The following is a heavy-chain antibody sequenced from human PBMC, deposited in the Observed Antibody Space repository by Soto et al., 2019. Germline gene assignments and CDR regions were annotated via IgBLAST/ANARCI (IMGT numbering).Heavy chain of an antibody. V-gene: IGHV3-21*01. CDR1: GFSVSESY. Sequence: GGSLRLSCAASGFSVSESYMSWVRQAPGKGLEWVSSISSSSSYIYYADSVKGRFTISRDNAKNSLYLQVNNLRVEDTAVYYCARGDYYDNSGPFSDVFDVWGQGTLVTVSS. J-gene: IGHJ3*01. D-gene: IGHD3-22*01. CDR3: ARGDYYDNSGPFSDVFDV. CDR2: ISSSSSYI.